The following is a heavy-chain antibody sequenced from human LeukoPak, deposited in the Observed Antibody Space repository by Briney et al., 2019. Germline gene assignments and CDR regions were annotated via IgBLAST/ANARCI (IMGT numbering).Heavy chain of an antibody. D-gene: IGHD2/OR15-2a*01. CDR3: ARELKVGNTGYYFDY. V-gene: IGHV4-59*01. J-gene: IGHJ4*02. CDR1: RGSLSDYY. Sequence: LQTLCLTCTVSRGSLSDYYSSWIRHPPREGRECIGYIYYSGSTNYNPSLKSRVTISLDTSKNQFSLNLNSVTAADTAVYYCARELKVGNTGYYFDYWGQGTLGTVSS. CDR2: IYYSGST.